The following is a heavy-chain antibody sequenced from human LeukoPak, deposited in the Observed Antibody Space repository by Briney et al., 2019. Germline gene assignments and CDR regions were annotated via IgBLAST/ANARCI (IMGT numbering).Heavy chain of an antibody. J-gene: IGHJ3*02. V-gene: IGHV4-38-2*02. Sequence: SETLSLTCSVSGYSISSGYYWGWIRQPPGKGLEWIGSIYHNGSTYYNPSLKSRVTISVDTSKNQFSLKLSSVTAADTAVCYCARRITMIGHTPATDIWGQGTMVTVSS. CDR2: IYHNGST. CDR1: GYSISSGYY. D-gene: IGHD3-10*02. CDR3: ARRITMIGHTPATDI.